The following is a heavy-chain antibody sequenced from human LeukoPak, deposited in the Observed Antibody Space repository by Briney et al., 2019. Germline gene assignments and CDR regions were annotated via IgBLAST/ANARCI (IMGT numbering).Heavy chain of an antibody. V-gene: IGHV4-61*02. CDR1: GGSISSGSYY. D-gene: IGHD2-2*01. J-gene: IGHJ5*02. Sequence: PSQTLSLTCTVSGGSISSGSYYWSWIRQPAGKGLEWIGRIYTSGSTNYSPSLKSRVTISVDTSKNQFSLKLSSVTAADTAVYYCARQLGYCSSTSCRAFDPWGQGTLVTVSS. CDR3: ARQLGYCSSTSCRAFDP. CDR2: IYTSGST.